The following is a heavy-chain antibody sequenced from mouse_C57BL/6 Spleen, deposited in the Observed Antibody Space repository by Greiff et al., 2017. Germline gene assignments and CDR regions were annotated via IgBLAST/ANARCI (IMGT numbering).Heavy chain of an antibody. Sequence: DVMLVESGEGLVKPGGSLKLSCAASGFTFSSYAMSWVRQTPEKRLEWVAYISSGGDYIYYADTVKGRFTISRDNARNTLYLQMSSLKSEDTAMYYCTRALGIYYGSSYGYFDVWGTGTTVTVSS. CDR3: TRALGIYYGSSYGYFDV. J-gene: IGHJ1*03. CDR2: ISSGGDYI. CDR1: GFTFSSYA. V-gene: IGHV5-9-1*02. D-gene: IGHD1-1*01.